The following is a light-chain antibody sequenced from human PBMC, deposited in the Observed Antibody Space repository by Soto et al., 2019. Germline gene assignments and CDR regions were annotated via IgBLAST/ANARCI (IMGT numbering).Light chain of an antibody. CDR2: EVS. CDR3: FSYTSSGTYV. CDR1: SSDVGNYKY. V-gene: IGLV2-14*01. Sequence: ALPQPASVSWSPGQSITISCTVTSSDVGNYKYVSWYQQHPGKAPKLMIYEVSNRPSGVSNRFSGSKSGNTASLTISGLQAEDETDYYCFSYTSSGTYVFGTGTKVTVL. J-gene: IGLJ1*01.